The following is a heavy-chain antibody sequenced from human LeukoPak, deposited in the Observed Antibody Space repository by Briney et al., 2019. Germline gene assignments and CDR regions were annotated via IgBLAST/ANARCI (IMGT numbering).Heavy chain of an antibody. CDR2: IIPIFGTA. CDR3: ARNSITIFGPDYYYYMDV. Sequence: GASVKVSCKASGGTFSNYAISWVRQAPGQGLEWMGGIIPIFGTANYAQRFQGRVTITADESTSTAYMELSSLRSEDTAVYYCARNSITIFGPDYYYYMDVWGKGTTVTVSS. D-gene: IGHD3-3*01. V-gene: IGHV1-69*13. J-gene: IGHJ6*03. CDR1: GGTFSNYA.